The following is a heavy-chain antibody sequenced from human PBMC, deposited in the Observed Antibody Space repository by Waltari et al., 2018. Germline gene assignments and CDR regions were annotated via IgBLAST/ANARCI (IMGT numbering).Heavy chain of an antibody. D-gene: IGHD3-3*01. J-gene: IGHJ4*02. CDR1: GFNVSRFA. CDR2: ISLDGSNK. CDR3: ARGDFGVVTN. Sequence: HVQLVEAGGGVVLPGRSLRISCAASGFNVSRFAMHGVRQAPGKGQEWVAFISLDGSNKFSPNSVKGRFTTSRDNSKNSLYLQIYSLRAEDTAVYYCARGDFGVVTNWGQGTLGTVS. V-gene: IGHV3-30-3*01.